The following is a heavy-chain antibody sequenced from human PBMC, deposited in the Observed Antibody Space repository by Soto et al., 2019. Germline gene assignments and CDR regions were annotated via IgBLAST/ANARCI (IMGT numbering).Heavy chain of an antibody. J-gene: IGHJ4*02. CDR1: GFTFSYYY. CDR3: ARYIYGYVDY. V-gene: IGHV3-11*06. CDR2: ISSSDSYT. D-gene: IGHD5-18*01. Sequence: GGSLRLSCAATGFTFSYYYRIWIRQAPGKGLEWVSYISSSDSYTDYADSVKGRFTIPRDNAKNSLYLQMNSLRAEDTALYYCARYIYGYVDYWGQGTLVTVSS.